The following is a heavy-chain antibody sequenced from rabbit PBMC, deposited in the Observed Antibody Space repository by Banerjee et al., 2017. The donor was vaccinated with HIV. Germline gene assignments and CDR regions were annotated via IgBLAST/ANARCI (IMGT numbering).Heavy chain of an antibody. CDR1: GFSLSSAYY. CDR2: IYVGSGGST. V-gene: IGHV1S40*01. J-gene: IGHJ4*01. Sequence: QSLEESGGDLVKPGASLTLTCKASGFSLSSAYYMCWVRQAPGKGLEWIACIYVGSGGSTDYASWVNGRFTISRSTSLNTVDLKVTSLTAADTATYFCARGHSGGYGLNLWGPGTLVTVS. D-gene: IGHD1-1*01. CDR3: ARGHSGGYGLNL.